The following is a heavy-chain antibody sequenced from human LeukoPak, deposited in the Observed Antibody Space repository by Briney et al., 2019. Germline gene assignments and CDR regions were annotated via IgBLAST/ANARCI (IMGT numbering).Heavy chain of an antibody. Sequence: GGSLRLSCAASGFTFDDYTMHWVRQAPGKGLEWVSLISWDGGSTYYADSVKGRFTISRDNSKNSLYLQMNSLRTEDTALYYCAKATYDSSGYYALGAFDIWGQGAMVTVSS. D-gene: IGHD3-22*01. CDR2: ISWDGGST. CDR3: AKATYDSSGYYALGAFDI. J-gene: IGHJ3*02. CDR1: GFTFDDYT. V-gene: IGHV3-43*01.